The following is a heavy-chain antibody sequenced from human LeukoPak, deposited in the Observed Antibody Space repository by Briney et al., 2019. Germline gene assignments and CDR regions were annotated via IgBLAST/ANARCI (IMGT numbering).Heavy chain of an antibody. CDR2: ISSSSSTI. J-gene: IGHJ6*02. D-gene: IGHD4-17*01. CDR1: GFTFSSYS. CDR3: ARSYGDYVSYYYGMDV. V-gene: IGHV3-48*04. Sequence: GGSLRLSCAASGFTFSSYSMNWVRQAPGKGLEWVSYISSSSSTIYYADSVKGRFTISRDNAKNSLYLQMNSLRAEDTAVYYCARSYGDYVSYYYGMDVWGQGTTVTVSS.